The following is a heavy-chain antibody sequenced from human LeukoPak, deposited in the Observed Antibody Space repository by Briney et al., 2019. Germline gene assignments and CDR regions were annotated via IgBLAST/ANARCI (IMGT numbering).Heavy chain of an antibody. CDR3: ARHNWTFDI. V-gene: IGHV4-38-2*01. Sequence: SETLSLTCVVSGYSISSGYHWGWIRQPPGKGLDWIGSIYRSGITYYNPSLKSRVTISVDTSKNQFSRKLSSVTAADTAVYYCARHNWTFDIWGQGTMVTASS. J-gene: IGHJ3*02. D-gene: IGHD1-20*01. CDR2: IYRSGIT. CDR1: GYSISSGYH.